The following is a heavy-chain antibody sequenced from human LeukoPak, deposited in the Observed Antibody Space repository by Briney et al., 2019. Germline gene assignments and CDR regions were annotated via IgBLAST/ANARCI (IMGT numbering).Heavy chain of an antibody. V-gene: IGHV1-24*01. J-gene: IGHJ4*02. Sequence: ASVKVSCKVAGYTLSELPMHWVRQAPGKGLEWMGGFDPEDGETISAQKFQGRVTMTEDTSRDTAYMELSSLRSEDTAVYYCARVAPLNNSGWKYFFDHWGQGTIVTGSS. CDR2: FDPEDGET. CDR1: GYTLSELP. D-gene: IGHD6-19*01. CDR3: ARVAPLNNSGWKYFFDH.